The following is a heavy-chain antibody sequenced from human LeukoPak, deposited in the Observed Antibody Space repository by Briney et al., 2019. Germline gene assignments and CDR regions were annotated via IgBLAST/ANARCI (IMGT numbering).Heavy chain of an antibody. V-gene: IGHV4-39*01. CDR3: ARRGVRGYCSSTSCHDYDY. J-gene: IGHJ4*02. D-gene: IGHD2-2*03. Sequence: SETLSLTCTVSGGSISSSSYYWGWIRQPPGKGLEWIGSVYYSGSTYYNPSLKSRVTISVDTSKNPFSLKLSSVTAADTAVYYCARRGVRGYCSSTSCHDYDYWGQGTLVTVSS. CDR1: GGSISSSSYY. CDR2: VYYSGST.